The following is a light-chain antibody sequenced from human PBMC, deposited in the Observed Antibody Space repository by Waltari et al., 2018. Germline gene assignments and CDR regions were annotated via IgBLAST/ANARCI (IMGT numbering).Light chain of an antibody. CDR1: QSISTY. CDR2: VAS. V-gene: IGKV1-39*01. J-gene: IGKJ4*01. Sequence: VTITCRASQSISTYLNWYQVKPGKAPKLLIYVASSLQSGVPSRFSGSGSGTDFTLTINSLQPEDFATYYCQETSSAPPVTFGGGTKVEIK. CDR3: QETSSAPPVT.